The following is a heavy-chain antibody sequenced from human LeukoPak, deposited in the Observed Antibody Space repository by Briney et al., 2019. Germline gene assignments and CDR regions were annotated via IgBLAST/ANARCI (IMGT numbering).Heavy chain of an antibody. CDR1: GFTFDDYA. V-gene: IGHV3-9*01. J-gene: IGHJ3*02. CDR3: AILYDILTPDAFDI. Sequence: GGSLRLSCAASGFTFDDYAMHWVRQAPGKGLEWVSGISWNSGSIGYADSVKGRFTISRDNAKNSLYLLMNSLRAEDTALYYCAILYDILTPDAFDIWGQGTMVTVSS. CDR2: ISWNSGSI. D-gene: IGHD3-9*01.